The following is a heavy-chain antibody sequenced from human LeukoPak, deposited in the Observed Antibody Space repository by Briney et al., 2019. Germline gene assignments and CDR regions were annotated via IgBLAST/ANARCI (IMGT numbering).Heavy chain of an antibody. CDR2: VDPEDGET. V-gene: IGHV1-69-2*01. CDR1: GYTFTDYY. CDR3: ATSRLIVVVPAAPLDY. D-gene: IGHD2-2*01. Sequence: ASVKVSCKVSGYTFTDYYMHWLQQAPGKGLEWMGLVDPEDGETIYAEKFQGRVTITADTSTDTAYMELSSLRSEDTAVYYCATSRLIVVVPAAPLDYGGQGTLVTVSS. J-gene: IGHJ4*02.